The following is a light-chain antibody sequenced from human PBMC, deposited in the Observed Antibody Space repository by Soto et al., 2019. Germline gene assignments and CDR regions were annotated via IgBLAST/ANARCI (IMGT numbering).Light chain of an antibody. V-gene: IGKV1-39*01. CDR2: AAS. CDR1: ETISTF. J-gene: IGKJ5*01. CDR3: QQSYNTSPIT. Sequence: DIQMTQSPSSPSASVGDRVTITSGASETISTFLNWYQHTPGKAPKLLIYAASHLQSGVPSRFSGSGSGTDFTLTISGLQPEDFASYYCQQSYNTSPITFGQGTRLEIK.